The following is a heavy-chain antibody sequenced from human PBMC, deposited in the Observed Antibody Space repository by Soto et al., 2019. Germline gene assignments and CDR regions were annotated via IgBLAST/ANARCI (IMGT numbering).Heavy chain of an antibody. J-gene: IGHJ5*02. V-gene: IGHV4-59*01. Sequence: SETLSLTCSVSGASISSYYWTWIRQPPGGGLEWIGYMHHTQGTNDNPSLRGRVHMSIDTSMNQFSPRLTSVTAADTAVYYCARVPFVGYFDWLDPWGHGTLVTVSS. D-gene: IGHD3-9*01. CDR3: ARVPFVGYFDWLDP. CDR2: MHHTQGT. CDR1: GASISSYY.